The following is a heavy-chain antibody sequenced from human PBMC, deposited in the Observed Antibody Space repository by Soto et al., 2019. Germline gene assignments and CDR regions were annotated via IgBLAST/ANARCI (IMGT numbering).Heavy chain of an antibody. J-gene: IGHJ4*02. CDR3: ARVRASRSEGGFAY. D-gene: IGHD6-6*01. Sequence: QVQLQQWGAGLLKPSETLSLTCAVYGGSFSGYYWSWIRQPPGKGLEWIGEINHSGRTNYNPSLKGRVTISVDTSKKQFSLKLSAVTAADTAVYYCARVRASRSEGGFAYWGQVTLVTVSS. V-gene: IGHV4-34*01. CDR1: GGSFSGYY. CDR2: INHSGRT.